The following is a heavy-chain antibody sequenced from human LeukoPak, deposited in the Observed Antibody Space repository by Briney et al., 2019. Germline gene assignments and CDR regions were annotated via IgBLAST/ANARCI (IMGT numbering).Heavy chain of an antibody. V-gene: IGHV3-23*01. Sequence: GGSLRLSCAASGFTFSSYAMSWVRQAPGKGLEWVSAISGSGGSTYYADSVKGRFTISRDNPKNTLYLQMNSLRAEDTAVYYCAKSDYGDYGYFDYWGQGTLVTVSS. CDR1: GFTFSSYA. D-gene: IGHD4-17*01. CDR2: ISGSGGST. J-gene: IGHJ4*02. CDR3: AKSDYGDYGYFDY.